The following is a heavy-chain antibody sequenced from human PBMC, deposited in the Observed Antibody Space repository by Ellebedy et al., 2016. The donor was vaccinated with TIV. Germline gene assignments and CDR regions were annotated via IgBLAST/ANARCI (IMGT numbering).Heavy chain of an antibody. V-gene: IGHV3-7*01. D-gene: IGHD4-17*01. CDR3: ARRGSYGDYAVQVNSWFDT. CDR1: GFSFRSYW. J-gene: IGHJ5*02. Sequence: PGGSLRLSCAASGFSFRSYWMSWVRQAPGKGLEWVANIYQDGSDQYYADSVEGRFTISRDNANKSLFLQMNSLRVDDTAVYYCARRGSYGDYAVQVNSWFDTWGQGTLVTVSS. CDR2: IYQDGSDQ.